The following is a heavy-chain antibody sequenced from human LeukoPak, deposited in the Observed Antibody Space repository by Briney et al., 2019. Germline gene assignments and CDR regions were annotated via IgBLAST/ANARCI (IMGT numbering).Heavy chain of an antibody. CDR1: GGSISSSSYY. J-gene: IGHJ5*02. CDR2: IYYSGST. D-gene: IGHD3-22*01. CDR3: ARTYYCDSSVPTLFDP. V-gene: IGHV4-39*07. Sequence: SETLSLTCTVSGGSISSSSYYWGWIRQPPGKGLEWIGSIYYSGSTYYNPSLKSRVTISVDTSKNQFSLKLSSVTAADTAVYYCARTYYCDSSVPTLFDPWGQGTLVTVSS.